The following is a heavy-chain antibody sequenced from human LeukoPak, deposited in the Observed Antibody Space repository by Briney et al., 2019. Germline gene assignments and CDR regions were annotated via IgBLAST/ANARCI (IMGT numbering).Heavy chain of an antibody. CDR2: ISYDGSNK. CDR1: GFTFSSYG. CDR3: AKEIVKYSSSWQHFDY. J-gene: IGHJ4*02. D-gene: IGHD6-13*01. V-gene: IGHV3-30*18. Sequence: GSSLRLSCAASGFTFSSYGMHWVRQAPGKGLEWVAVISYDGSNKYYADSVKGRFTISRDNSKNTLYLQMNSLRAEDTAVYYCAKEIVKYSSSWQHFDYWGQGTLVTVSS.